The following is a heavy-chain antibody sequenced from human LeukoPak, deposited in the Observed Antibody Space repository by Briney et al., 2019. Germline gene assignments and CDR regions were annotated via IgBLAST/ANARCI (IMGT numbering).Heavy chain of an antibody. Sequence: PSETLSLTCAVSGYSISSGYYWGWIRQPPGKGLEWIGSIYHSGSTYYNPSLKSRVTISVDTSKNQSSLKLSSVTAADTAVYYCARSYLPTYYDFWSGYYLTFDYWGQGTLVTVSS. V-gene: IGHV4-38-2*01. CDR3: ARSYLPTYYDFWSGYYLTFDY. D-gene: IGHD3-3*01. CDR2: IYHSGST. CDR1: GYSISSGYY. J-gene: IGHJ4*02.